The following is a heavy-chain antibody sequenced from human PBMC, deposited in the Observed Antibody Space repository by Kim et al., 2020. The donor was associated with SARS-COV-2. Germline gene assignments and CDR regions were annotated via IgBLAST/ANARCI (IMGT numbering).Heavy chain of an antibody. V-gene: IGHV5-51*01. CDR2: IYPGDSDT. Sequence: GESLKISCKGSGYSFTSYWIGWVRQMPGKGLEWMGIIYPGDSDTRYSPSFQGQVTISADKSISTAYLQWSSLKASDTAMYYCARHPDCSGGSCQLYYFDYWGQGTLVTVSS. CDR1: GYSFTSYW. CDR3: ARHPDCSGGSCQLYYFDY. J-gene: IGHJ4*02. D-gene: IGHD2-15*01.